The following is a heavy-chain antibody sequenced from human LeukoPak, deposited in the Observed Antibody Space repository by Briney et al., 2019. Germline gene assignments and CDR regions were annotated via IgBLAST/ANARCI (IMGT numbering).Heavy chain of an antibody. CDR3: ARGHRYSSSSRLDY. V-gene: IGHV4-34*01. D-gene: IGHD6-6*01. CDR1: GGSFSGYY. CDR2: INHSGST. Sequence: SETLSLTCAVYGGSFSGYYWSWIRQPPGKGLEWIGEINHSGSTNYNPSLKSRVTISVDTSKNQFSLKLSSVTVADTAVYYCARGHRYSSSSRLDYWGQGTLVTVSS. J-gene: IGHJ4*02.